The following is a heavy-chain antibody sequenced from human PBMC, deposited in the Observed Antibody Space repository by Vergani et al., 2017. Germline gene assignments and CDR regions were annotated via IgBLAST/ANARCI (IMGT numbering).Heavy chain of an antibody. CDR2: IYYSGST. CDR1: GFTFSSYA. D-gene: IGHD3-22*01. J-gene: IGHJ4*02. CDR3: ARHTAYYYDSSGYYYVDY. V-gene: IGHV4-39*01. Sequence: VQLLESGGGLVQPGGSLRLSCAASGFTFSSYAMSWVRQAPGKGLEWIGSIYYSGSTYYNPSLKSRVTISVDTSKNQFSLKLSSVTAADTAVYYCARHTAYYYDSSGYYYVDYWGQGTLVTVSS.